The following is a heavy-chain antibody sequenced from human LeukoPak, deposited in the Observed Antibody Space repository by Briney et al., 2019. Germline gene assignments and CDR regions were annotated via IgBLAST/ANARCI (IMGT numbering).Heavy chain of an antibody. Sequence: GGSLRLPCAASGFTFSSYAMHWVRQAPGKGLEWVAVISYDGSNKYYADSVKGRFTISRDNSKNPLYLQMNSLRAEDTAVYYCAREDDSSGYHTLPDAFDIWGQGTMVTVSS. CDR3: AREDDSSGYHTLPDAFDI. CDR2: ISYDGSNK. CDR1: GFTFSSYA. D-gene: IGHD3-22*01. J-gene: IGHJ3*02. V-gene: IGHV3-30-3*01.